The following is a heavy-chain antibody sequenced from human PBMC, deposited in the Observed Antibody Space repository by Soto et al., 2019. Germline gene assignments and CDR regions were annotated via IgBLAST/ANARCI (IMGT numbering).Heavy chain of an antibody. CDR1: GFTYRSDE. D-gene: IGHD4-4*01. J-gene: IGHJ5*02. CDR2: ISSSGSTI. CDR3: ASGSARSPTLDYSPAP. V-gene: IGHV3-48*03. Sequence: LPCSASGFTYRSDEMNWVRKAAGKGLEWVSYISSSGSTIYYADSVKGRFTISRDNAKNSLYLKMNSLRAEDTAVYYCASGSARSPTLDYSPAPWGQGTLVTVSS.